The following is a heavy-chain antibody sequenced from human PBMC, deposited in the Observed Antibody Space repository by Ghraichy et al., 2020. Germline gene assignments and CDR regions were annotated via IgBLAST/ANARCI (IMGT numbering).Heavy chain of an antibody. J-gene: IGHJ3*02. CDR1: GASISSGDFH. CDR3: ARLNGPFMDFDI. Sequence: SETLSLTCTVSGASISSGDFHCSWIRQPAGKGLECIGRIYTSGRINYNPSLESRVTMSLDTSKNQFSLKLSSVTAADTAVYYCARLNGPFMDFDIWGQGTMVTVSS. D-gene: IGHD2-8*01. V-gene: IGHV4-61*02. CDR2: IYTSGRI.